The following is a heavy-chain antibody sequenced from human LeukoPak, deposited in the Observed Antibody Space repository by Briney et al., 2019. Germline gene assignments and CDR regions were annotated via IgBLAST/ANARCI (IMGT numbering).Heavy chain of an antibody. CDR1: GFTFSSYS. CDR3: ASIPYGSGPLDAFDI. CDR2: ISSSSSTI. D-gene: IGHD3-10*01. V-gene: IGHV3-48*04. Sequence: GGSLRLSCAASGFTFSSYSMNWVRQAPGKGLEWVSYISSSSSTIYYADSVKGRFTISRDNAKNSLYLQMNSLRAEDTAVYYCASIPYGSGPLDAFDIWGQGTMVTVSS. J-gene: IGHJ3*02.